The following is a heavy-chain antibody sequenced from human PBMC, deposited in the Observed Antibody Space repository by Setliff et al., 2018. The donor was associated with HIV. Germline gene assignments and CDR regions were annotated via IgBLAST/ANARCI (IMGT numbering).Heavy chain of an antibody. V-gene: IGHV4-38-2*01. CDR1: GYSTSSGYY. J-gene: IGHJ6*02. CDR3: ARPVSKSFYGMDV. Sequence: ETLSLTCAVSGYSTSSGYYWGWIRQPPGKGLEWIGTIYHSGSTYYNPSLKSRLTISVDTSKNQFSLKVTSVTAADTAVYYCARPVSKSFYGMDVWGPGTTVTVSS. CDR2: IYHSGST.